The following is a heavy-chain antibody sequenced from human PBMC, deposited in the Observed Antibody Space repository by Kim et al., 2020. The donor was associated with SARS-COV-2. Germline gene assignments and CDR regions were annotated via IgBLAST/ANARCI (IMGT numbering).Heavy chain of an antibody. D-gene: IGHD3-10*01. CDR3: ARGNELLWFGDYYYYGMDV. Sequence: ASVKVSCKASGYTFTSYYMHWVRQAPGQGLEWMGIINPSGGSTSYAQKFQGRVTMTRDTSTSTVYMELSSLRSEDTAVYYCARGNELLWFGDYYYYGMDVWGQGTTVTVSS. J-gene: IGHJ6*02. CDR2: INPSGGST. V-gene: IGHV1-46*01. CDR1: GYTFTSYY.